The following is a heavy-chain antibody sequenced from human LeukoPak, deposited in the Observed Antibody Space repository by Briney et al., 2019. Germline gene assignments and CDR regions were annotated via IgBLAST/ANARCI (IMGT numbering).Heavy chain of an antibody. D-gene: IGHD3-10*01. CDR3: ARDPYGSGSF. Sequence: GGSLRLPCAASGFTFSSYWTHWVRQAPAKGLVWVSRINGDGSSTSYADSVKGRFTISRDNAKNTLYLQMNSLRAEDTAVYYCARDPYGSGSFWGQGTLVTVSS. J-gene: IGHJ4*02. CDR1: GFTFSSYW. CDR2: INGDGSST. V-gene: IGHV3-74*01.